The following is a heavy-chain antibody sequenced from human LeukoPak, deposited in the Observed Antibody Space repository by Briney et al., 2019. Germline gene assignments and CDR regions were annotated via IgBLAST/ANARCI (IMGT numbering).Heavy chain of an antibody. V-gene: IGHV1-24*01. CDR1: GYTLTELS. Sequence: ASVKVSCKVSGYTLTELSMHWVRQAPGKGLEWMGGFDPEDGETIYAQKFQGRVTMTEDTSTDTAYMELSSLRSEDTAVYYCATSYQYYDIFSVRAWDQGTLVTVSS. CDR2: FDPEDGET. J-gene: IGHJ5*02. D-gene: IGHD3-9*01. CDR3: ATSYQYYDIFSVRA.